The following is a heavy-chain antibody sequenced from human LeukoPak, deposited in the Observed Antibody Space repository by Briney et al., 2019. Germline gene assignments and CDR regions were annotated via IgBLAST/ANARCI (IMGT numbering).Heavy chain of an antibody. CDR1: GLTFSGDA. J-gene: IGHJ4*02. D-gene: IGHD3-9*01. Sequence: GGSLRLSCIASGLTFSGDAMNWIRQVPGKGLEWVSAISGSGAHTFYADSVKGRFTISRDNFNDTLYLQMNSLRVDDTAIYYCARDWFNDYWGQGTLVTVSS. CDR2: ISGSGAHT. V-gene: IGHV3-23*01. CDR3: ARDWFNDY.